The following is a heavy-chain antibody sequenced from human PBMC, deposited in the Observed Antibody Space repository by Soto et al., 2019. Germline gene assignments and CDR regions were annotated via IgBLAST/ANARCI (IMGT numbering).Heavy chain of an antibody. CDR1: GFTFSGSA. D-gene: IGHD4-17*01. CDR2: IRSKANSYAT. V-gene: IGHV3-73*01. J-gene: IGHJ4*02. CDR3: TMTTVTTWGY. Sequence: EVQLVESGGGLVQPGGSLKLSCAASGFTFSGSAMHWVRQASGKGLEWVGRIRSKANSYATAYAASVKGRFTISRDDSKNTAYLQMNSLKTEDTAVYYCTMTTVTTWGYWGPGTLVTVSS.